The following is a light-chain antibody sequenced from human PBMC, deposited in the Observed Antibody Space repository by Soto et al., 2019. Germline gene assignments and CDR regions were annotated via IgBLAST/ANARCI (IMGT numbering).Light chain of an antibody. CDR3: QQYGDSPT. CDR1: QSISSNY. J-gene: IGKJ1*01. Sequence: EIVLTQSPDTLSLSPGERATLSCRASQSISSNYLAWLQQKPGQAPRLLIFGASSRATGIPDRFSGSGSGTDFTLTISRLEPEDFAVYFCQQYGDSPTFGQGTKVDIK. CDR2: GAS. V-gene: IGKV3-20*01.